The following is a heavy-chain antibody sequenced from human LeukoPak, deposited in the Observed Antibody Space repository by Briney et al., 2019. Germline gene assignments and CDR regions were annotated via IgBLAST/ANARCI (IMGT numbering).Heavy chain of an antibody. CDR1: GGSINSYY. CDR2: IYTSGNT. D-gene: IGHD4-17*01. CDR3: ARDPTTVTTFFDS. J-gene: IGHJ4*02. V-gene: IGHV4-4*07. Sequence: SETLSLTCTVSGGSINSYYWTWVRQPAGKGLEWIGRIYTSGNTNYNPSLKSRFTMSLDTSRNQFSLKLTSVTAADTAVYYCARDPTTVTTFFDSWGQGTLVTVSS.